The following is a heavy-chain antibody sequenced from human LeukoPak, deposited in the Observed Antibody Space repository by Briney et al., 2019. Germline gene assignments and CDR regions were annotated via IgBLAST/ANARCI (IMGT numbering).Heavy chain of an antibody. CDR2: INHSGST. V-gene: IGHV4-34*01. D-gene: IGHD2-2*01. CDR3: ARQAYCSSTSCYEFDY. CDR1: GGSFSGYY. J-gene: IGHJ4*02. Sequence: SETLSLTCAVYGGSFSGYYWSWIRQPPGKGLEWIGEINHSGSTNYNPSLKSRVTISVDTSKNQFSLKLSSVTAADTAVYYCARQAYCSSTSCYEFDYWGQGTLVTVSS.